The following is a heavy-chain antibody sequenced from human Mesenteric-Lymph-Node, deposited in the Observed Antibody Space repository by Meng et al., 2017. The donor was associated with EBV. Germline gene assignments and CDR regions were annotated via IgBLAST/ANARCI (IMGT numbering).Heavy chain of an antibody. CDR1: GYRFIGYY. Sequence: QVQLVHSGAEVKKPGASVKVSCEASGYRFIGYYLHWVRQVPGQGLEWMGRIDPYSGGTNYAQKFQDRVTMTRDTSISTAYMDLSRLTSDDTAVYYCARSSDYGDYVWGQGSLVTVSS. CDR3: ARSSDYGDYV. J-gene: IGHJ4*02. CDR2: IDPYSGGT. V-gene: IGHV1-2*06. D-gene: IGHD4-17*01.